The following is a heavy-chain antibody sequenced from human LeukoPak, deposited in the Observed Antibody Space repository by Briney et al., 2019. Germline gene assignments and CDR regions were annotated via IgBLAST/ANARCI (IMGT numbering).Heavy chain of an antibody. V-gene: IGHV3-30*02. D-gene: IGHD1-26*01. J-gene: IGHJ6*03. Sequence: PGGSLRLSCVASGFTFRSYGIHWVRQAPGKGLEWLAFIWYDEITKDYADSVKGRFTISRDNSKNTLYVQMNSLRADDTAVYYCARDQTKWEPLRRRDYYYMDVWGKGTTVTVSS. CDR2: IWYDEITK. CDR3: ARDQTKWEPLRRRDYYYMDV. CDR1: GFTFRSYG.